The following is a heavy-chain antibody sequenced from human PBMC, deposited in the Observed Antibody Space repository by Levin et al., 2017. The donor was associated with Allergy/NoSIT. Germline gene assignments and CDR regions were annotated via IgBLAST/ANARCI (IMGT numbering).Heavy chain of an antibody. CDR1: GFTFSSYD. J-gene: IGHJ2*01. D-gene: IGHD2-2*01. V-gene: IGHV3-13*01. Sequence: GGSLRLSCAASGFTFSSYDMHWVRQATGKGLEWVSAIGTAGDTYYPGSVKGRFTISRENAKNSLYLQMNSLRAGDTAVYYCARDRSSSRGSWYFDLWGRGTLVTVSS. CDR2: IGTAGDT. CDR3: ARDRSSSRGSWYFDL.